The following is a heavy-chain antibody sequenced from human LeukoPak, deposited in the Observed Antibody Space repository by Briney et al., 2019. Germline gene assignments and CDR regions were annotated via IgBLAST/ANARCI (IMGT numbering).Heavy chain of an antibody. J-gene: IGHJ5*02. CDR2: ISSSSSYI. Sequence: GGSLRLSCAASGLTFSSYSMNWVRQAPGKGLEWVSSISSSSSYIYYADSVKGRFTISRANAKKSLYLQMNSLRAEDTAVYYCARDHYSSSSQGFDPWGQGTLVTVSS. D-gene: IGHD6-13*01. V-gene: IGHV3-21*01. CDR3: ARDHYSSSSQGFDP. CDR1: GLTFSSYS.